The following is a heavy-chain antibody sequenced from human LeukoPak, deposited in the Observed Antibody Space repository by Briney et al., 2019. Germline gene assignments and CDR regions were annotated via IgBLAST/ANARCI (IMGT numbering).Heavy chain of an antibody. V-gene: IGHV4-31*03. Sequence: SETLSLTCTVSGGSISSGRYAWRWLRQHPGKGLEWIGYIYYSESTYYNPTLKSRVTISVDTSKNQFSLKLSSVTAADTAVYYCARDIYGSGSTWGQGTLVTVSS. CDR3: ARDIYGSGST. D-gene: IGHD3-10*01. CDR2: IYYSEST. CDR1: GGSISSGRYA. J-gene: IGHJ5*02.